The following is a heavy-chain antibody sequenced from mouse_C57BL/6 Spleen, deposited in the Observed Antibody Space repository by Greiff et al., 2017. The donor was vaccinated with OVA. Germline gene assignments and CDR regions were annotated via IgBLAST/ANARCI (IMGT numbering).Heavy chain of an antibody. Sequence: VQLKQSGPGLAKPSQPLSLTCSVTGYSITSAYWNWIRKFPGNKLEYMGYISYSGSTYYNPSLKSRISITRDTSKNQYYLQLNSVTTEDTATYYCARSMVTPYYYAMDYWGQGTSVTVSS. D-gene: IGHD2-2*01. J-gene: IGHJ4*01. CDR1: GYSITSAY. V-gene: IGHV3-8*01. CDR3: ARSMVTPYYYAMDY. CDR2: ISYSGST.